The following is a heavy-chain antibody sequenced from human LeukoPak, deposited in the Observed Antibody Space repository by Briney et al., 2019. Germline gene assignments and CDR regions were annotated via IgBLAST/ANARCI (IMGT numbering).Heavy chain of an antibody. CDR2: ISGSGGST. D-gene: IGHD3-10*01. CDR3: AKDRILWFGELDSFDY. V-gene: IGHV3-23*01. CDR1: GFTFGDYA. Sequence: GRSLRLSCTASGFTFGDYAMSWVRQAPGKGLEWVSAISGSGGSTYYADSVKGRFTISRDNSKNTLYLQMNSLRAEDTAVYYCAKDRILWFGELDSFDYWGQGTLVTVSS. J-gene: IGHJ4*02.